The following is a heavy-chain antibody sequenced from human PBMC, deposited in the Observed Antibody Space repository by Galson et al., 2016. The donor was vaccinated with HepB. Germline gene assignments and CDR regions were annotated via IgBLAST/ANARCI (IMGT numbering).Heavy chain of an antibody. Sequence: SVKVSCKASGESFRHGISWVRQAPGQGLEWMGGIIPIAGTPKYAQKFQGRVTISSDKSTSTVYMETMSLRYEDTAVYLCARGPTRGGVSVTFFEYWGQGSLVTFSS. J-gene: IGHJ4*02. CDR2: IIPIAGTP. V-gene: IGHV1-69*06. CDR1: GESFRHG. CDR3: ARGPTRGGVSVTFFEY. D-gene: IGHD5/OR15-5a*01.